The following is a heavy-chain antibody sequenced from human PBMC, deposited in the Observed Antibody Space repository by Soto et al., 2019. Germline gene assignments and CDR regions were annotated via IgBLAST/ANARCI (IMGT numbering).Heavy chain of an antibody. J-gene: IGHJ4*02. CDR2: IYYSGST. CDR1: CGSISSGGYY. Sequence: SETLSITCTVSCGSISSGGYYWSWIRQHPGKGLEWIGYIYYSGSTYYNPSLKSRVTISVDTSKNQLSLKLSSVTAADTAVYYCARGRGIAVAGLKDYWGQGTLVTVSS. D-gene: IGHD6-19*01. CDR3: ARGRGIAVAGLKDY. V-gene: IGHV4-31*03.